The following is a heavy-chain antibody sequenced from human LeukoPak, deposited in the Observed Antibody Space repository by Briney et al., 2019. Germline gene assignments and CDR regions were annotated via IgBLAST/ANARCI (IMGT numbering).Heavy chain of an antibody. D-gene: IGHD2-2*01. Sequence: GGSLRLSCAASGFTFSSYAMSWVRQAPGKGLEWVSAISGSGGSTYYADSVKGRFTISRDNSKNTLYLQMNSLRAEDTAVYYCAKARKGYCSSTSCPGLYFDYWGQGTLVAVSS. V-gene: IGHV3-23*01. CDR3: AKARKGYCSSTSCPGLYFDY. CDR1: GFTFSSYA. J-gene: IGHJ4*02. CDR2: ISGSGGST.